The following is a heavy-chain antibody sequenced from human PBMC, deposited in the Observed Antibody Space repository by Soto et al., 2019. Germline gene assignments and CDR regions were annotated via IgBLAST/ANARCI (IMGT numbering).Heavy chain of an antibody. D-gene: IGHD2-2*01. CDR2: IIPMLAVT. CDR1: GGTFSTYT. V-gene: IGHV1-69*02. CDR3: SIGSWSAETFDI. Sequence: QVHLVQSGAEVKKPGSSVKVSCKAAGGTFSTYTLIWVRQAPGQGLEWMGRIIPMLAVTNSAQRFQGRVTLTADKSTSIAFMELTSLRSDDTAVYYWSIGSWSAETFDIWGQGTMVTVSS. J-gene: IGHJ3*02.